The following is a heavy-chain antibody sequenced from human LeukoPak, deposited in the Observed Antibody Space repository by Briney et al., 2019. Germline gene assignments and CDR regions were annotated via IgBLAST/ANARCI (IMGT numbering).Heavy chain of an antibody. D-gene: IGHD2-15*01. V-gene: IGHV4-34*01. CDR2: INHSGST. J-gene: IGHJ4*02. CDR1: GGSFSGYY. CDR3: ARMNPGGGLDY. Sequence: SETLSLTCAVYGGSFSGYYWSWIRQPPGKGLEWIGEINHSGSTNCNPSLKSRVTISVDTSKNQFSLKLSSVTAADTAVYYCARMNPGGGLDYWGQGTLVTVSS.